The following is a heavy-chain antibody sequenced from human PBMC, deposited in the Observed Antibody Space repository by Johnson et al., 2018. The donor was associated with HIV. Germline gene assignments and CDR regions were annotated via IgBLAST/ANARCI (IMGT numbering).Heavy chain of an antibody. J-gene: IGHJ3*02. CDR1: GFTFSSYG. V-gene: IGHV3-30*02. D-gene: IGHD6-6*01. CDR2: IRSDGSHK. CDR3: AKGTDSSSSPQREDDAFDI. Sequence: VQLVESGGGVVQPGGSLRLSCAASGFTFSSYGMHWVRQAPGTGLVWVAFIRSDGSHKYYADSVKGRFTISSDNSKNTLYLQMNSLRAEDTAVYYCAKGTDSSSSPQREDDAFDIWGQGTMVTVSS.